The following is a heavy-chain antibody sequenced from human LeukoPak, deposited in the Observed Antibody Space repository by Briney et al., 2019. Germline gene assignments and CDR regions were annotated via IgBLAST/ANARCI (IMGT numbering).Heavy chain of an antibody. V-gene: IGHV3-7*01. Sequence: GGSLRLSCTASGFTISSYWMNWVRQAPGKGLEWVGNIKEEGSEKYYVDSVKGRFTISRDNAKNSLYLQMNSLRAEDTAVYYCAELGITMIGGVWGKGTTVTISS. CDR2: IKEEGSEK. CDR3: AELGITMIGGV. J-gene: IGHJ6*04. D-gene: IGHD3-10*02. CDR1: GFTISSYW.